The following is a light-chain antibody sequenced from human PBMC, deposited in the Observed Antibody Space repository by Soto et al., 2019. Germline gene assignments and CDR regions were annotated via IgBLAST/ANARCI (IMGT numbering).Light chain of an antibody. Sequence: QSALTQPASVSGSPGQSITISCTGVSSDVGGYKYVSWYQQHPGKAPKVMIYEISKRPSGVSDSFSGSKTGKTASLTISGLQAEDEADYYCSSYTSINKVFGGGTKLTVL. CDR1: SSDVGGYKY. V-gene: IGLV2-14*01. CDR3: SSYTSINKV. CDR2: EIS. J-gene: IGLJ2*01.